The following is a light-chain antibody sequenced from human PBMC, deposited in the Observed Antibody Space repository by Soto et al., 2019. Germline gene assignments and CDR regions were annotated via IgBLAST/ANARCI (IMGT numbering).Light chain of an antibody. J-gene: IGLJ2*01. Sequence: QSVLTQPASVSGSPGQSITISCTGTISDVGGYNYVSWYQHHPGKAPNLMIYEVFNRPSGVSNRFSGSRSGNTASLTISGLQAEDEGDYYCTSSAGTAHHLVFGGGTKLTVL. CDR1: ISDVGGYNY. CDR3: TSSAGTAHHLV. V-gene: IGLV2-14*01. CDR2: EVF.